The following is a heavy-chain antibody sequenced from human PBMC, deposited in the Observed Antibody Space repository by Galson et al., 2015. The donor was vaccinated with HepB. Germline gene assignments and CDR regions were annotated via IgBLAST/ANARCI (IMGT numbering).Heavy chain of an antibody. Sequence: SLRLYCAASGFTFSGSAMHWVRQAYGRGLEWVGRIGSKANSYATAYAASVKGRFTISRDDSKNTAYMQMNSLKTEDTAVYYCTRLGDLSGYSSLWGQGTLVTVSS. CDR3: TRLGDLSGYSSL. CDR1: GFTFSGSA. J-gene: IGHJ4*02. CDR2: IGSKANSYAT. V-gene: IGHV3-73*01. D-gene: IGHD6-13*01.